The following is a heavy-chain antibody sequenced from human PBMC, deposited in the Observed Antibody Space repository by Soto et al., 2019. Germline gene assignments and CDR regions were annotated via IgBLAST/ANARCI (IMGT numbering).Heavy chain of an antibody. J-gene: IGHJ3*02. CDR2: INPNSGGT. Sequence: ASVKVSCKASGYTFTGYYMHWVRQAPGQGLEWMGWINPNSGGTNYAQKFQGWVTMTRDTSISTAYMELSRLRSDDTAVYYCAREGALAAAGIGDSYAFDIWGQGTMVTVSS. CDR3: AREGALAAAGIGDSYAFDI. V-gene: IGHV1-2*04. D-gene: IGHD6-13*01. CDR1: GYTFTGYY.